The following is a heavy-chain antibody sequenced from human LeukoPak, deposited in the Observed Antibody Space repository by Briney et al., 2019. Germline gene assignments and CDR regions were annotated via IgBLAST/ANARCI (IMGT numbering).Heavy chain of an antibody. Sequence: PSETLSLTCTVSGGSISSYYWSWIRQPPVKGLEWIGYIYYSGSTNYNPSLKSRVTISVDTSKNQFSLKLSSVTAADTAVYYCARGRRPRELSSLGWGQGTLVTVSS. V-gene: IGHV4-59*01. J-gene: IGHJ4*02. CDR3: ARGRRPRELSSLG. CDR2: IYYSGST. CDR1: GGSISSYY. D-gene: IGHD3-16*02.